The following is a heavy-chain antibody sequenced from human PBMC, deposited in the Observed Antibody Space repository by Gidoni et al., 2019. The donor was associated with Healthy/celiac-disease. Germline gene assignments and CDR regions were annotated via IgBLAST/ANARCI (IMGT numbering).Heavy chain of an antibody. Sequence: QVQLQESGPGLVKPSETLSLTCTVSGGSISSYYWSWIRQPPGKGLEWIGYIYYSGSTNYNPSLKSRVTISVDTSKNQFSLKLSSVTAADTAVYYCARVDIVVVPAAILGGAFDIWGQGTMVTVSS. D-gene: IGHD2-2*02. V-gene: IGHV4-59*01. CDR3: ARVDIVVVPAAILGGAFDI. CDR2: IYYSGST. CDR1: GGSISSYY. J-gene: IGHJ3*02.